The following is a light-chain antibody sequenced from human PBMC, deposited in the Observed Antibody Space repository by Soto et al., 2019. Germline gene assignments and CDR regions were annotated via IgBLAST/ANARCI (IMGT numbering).Light chain of an antibody. CDR3: AAWDDSLVV. CDR2: RNN. J-gene: IGLJ2*01. V-gene: IGLV1-47*01. Sequence: QSVLTQPPSASGTPGQTVTISWSGSSSNIVSAYIYWYQHLPGTATKLLIYRNNQRTSGVPDRFSASKSGTSAYLSISGLLSEDDADYYCAAWDDSLVVFGGGTKVTVL. CDR1: SSNIVSAY.